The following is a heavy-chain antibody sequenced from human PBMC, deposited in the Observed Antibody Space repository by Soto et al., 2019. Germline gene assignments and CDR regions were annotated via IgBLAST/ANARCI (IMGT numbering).Heavy chain of an antibody. CDR1: GFTFSSYE. Sequence: EVQLVESGGGLVQPGGSLRLSCAASGFTFSSYEMNWVRQAPGKGLEWVSYISSSGSTIYYADSVKGRFTISRDNAKNSLYLQMNSLRAEDTAVYYCARGGYYYYGMDVWGQGTTVTVSS. CDR2: ISSSGSTI. CDR3: ARGGYYYYGMDV. D-gene: IGHD3-16*01. J-gene: IGHJ6*02. V-gene: IGHV3-48*03.